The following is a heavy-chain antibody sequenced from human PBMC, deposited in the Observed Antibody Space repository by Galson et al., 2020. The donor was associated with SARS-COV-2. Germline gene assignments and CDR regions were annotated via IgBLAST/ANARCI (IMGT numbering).Heavy chain of an antibody. D-gene: IGHD3-16*01. CDR1: GFTFSSYW. V-gene: IGHV3-7*01. CDR2: IKQDGSEK. Sequence: GGSLRLSCAASGFTFSSYWMSWVRQAPGKGLEWVANIKQDGSEKYYVDSVKGRFTISRDNAKNTLYLQMNSLRAEDTAVYYCASDRGGGFEGPGGFEYWGQGALVTVSS. J-gene: IGHJ4*02. CDR3: ASDRGGGFEGPGGFEY.